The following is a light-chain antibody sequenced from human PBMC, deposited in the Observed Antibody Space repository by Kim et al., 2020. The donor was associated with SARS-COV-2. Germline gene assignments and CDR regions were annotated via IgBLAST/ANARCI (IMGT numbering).Light chain of an antibody. CDR1: QSISNY. V-gene: IGKV1-39*01. CDR3: QQSYSIPFT. CDR2: GAS. J-gene: IGKJ4*01. Sequence: DIQMTQSPSSLSASVGDRVTITCRASQSISNYLNWYQQKPGKAPNLLIYGASGLESGVPSRFSGSGSGTDFTLTINSLQPEDFATYYCQQSYSIPFTFGGGTKVDIK.